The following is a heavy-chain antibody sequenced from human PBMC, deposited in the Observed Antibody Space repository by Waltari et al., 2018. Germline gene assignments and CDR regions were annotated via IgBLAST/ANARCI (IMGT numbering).Heavy chain of an antibody. CDR1: GFTFSSYS. D-gene: IGHD6-13*01. J-gene: IGHJ6*02. CDR3: ATFPIAAAGTDYYYGMDV. CDR2: ISSSSSTI. Sequence: EVQLVESGGGLVQPGGSLRLSCAASGFTFSSYSMNWVRQAPGQGLEWVSYISSSSSTIYYADSVKGRFTISRDNAKNSLYLQMNSLRAEDTAVYYCATFPIAAAGTDYYYGMDVWGQGTTVTVSS. V-gene: IGHV3-48*01.